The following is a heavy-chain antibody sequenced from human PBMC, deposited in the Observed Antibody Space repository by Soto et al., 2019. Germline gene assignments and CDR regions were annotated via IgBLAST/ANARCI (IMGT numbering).Heavy chain of an antibody. D-gene: IGHD5-18*01. V-gene: IGHV1-2*02. CDR1: GYILTGYS. CDR2: IDPNCGAT. Sequence: QVYLVQSGAEVRRPGASVKVSCTAFGYILTGYSLHWLRQAPGQGLEWMGWIDPNCGATNSAEKFHARVSMTRDTSISAAYLELSSLRSNDTAVYYCARGYGSSPNMELRFGMDVWGQGTTISVSS. CDR3: ARGYGSSPNMELRFGMDV. J-gene: IGHJ6*02.